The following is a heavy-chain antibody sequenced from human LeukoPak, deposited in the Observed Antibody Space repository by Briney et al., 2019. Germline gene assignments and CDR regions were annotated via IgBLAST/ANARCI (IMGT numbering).Heavy chain of an antibody. J-gene: IGHJ5*02. Sequence: GASLKVSCKASGYTSTDHGISWVRQAPGQGLEWMGWISTFNGDTNYAQKFQGRVTITSETSTNTAHMELRSLRSDDTAIYYCARDLAFLPVPAANGWLDPWGQGTLVAVSS. V-gene: IGHV1-18*01. CDR3: ARDLAFLPVPAANGWLDP. CDR2: ISTFNGDT. D-gene: IGHD3-16*01. CDR1: GYTSTDHG.